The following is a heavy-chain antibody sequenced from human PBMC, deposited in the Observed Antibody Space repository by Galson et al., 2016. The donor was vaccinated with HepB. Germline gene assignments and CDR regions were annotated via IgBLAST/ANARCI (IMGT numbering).Heavy chain of an antibody. V-gene: IGHV3-48*02. CDR2: ISSDSSSI. CDR3: AREDYYYMDV. CDR1: GFIFSRYN. Sequence: SLRLSCAASGFIFSRYNINWVRQGPGKGLEWVSYISSDSSSISYADSVKGRLTISRDNAKNLVYLQVNGLRDEDTAVYYCAREDYYYMDVWGKGTTVTVSS. J-gene: IGHJ6*03.